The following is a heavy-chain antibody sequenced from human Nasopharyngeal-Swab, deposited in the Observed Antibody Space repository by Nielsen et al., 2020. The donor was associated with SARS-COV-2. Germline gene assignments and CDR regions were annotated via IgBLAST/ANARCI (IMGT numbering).Heavy chain of an antibody. CDR3: ARDAKAAADYFDY. CDR1: GGTFSSYA. V-gene: IGHV1-69*13. D-gene: IGHD6-13*01. CDR2: IIPIFGTA. J-gene: IGHJ4*02. Sequence: SVKVSCKASGGTFSSYAISWVRQAPGQGLEWMGGIIPIFGTANYAQKFQGRVTITADESTSTAHMELSSLRSEDTAVYYCARDAKAAADYFDYWGQGTLVTVSS.